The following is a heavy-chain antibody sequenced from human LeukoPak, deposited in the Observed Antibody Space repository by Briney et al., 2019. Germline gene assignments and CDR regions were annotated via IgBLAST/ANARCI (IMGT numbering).Heavy chain of an antibody. CDR1: GYSFTSYW. CDR3: ARHRPSNIYYYYMDV. CDR2: IYPGDSDT. Sequence: GESLRISCKGSGYSFTSYWIGWVRQMPGKGLEWMGIIYPGDSDTRYSPSFQGQVTISADKSISTAYLQWSSLKASDTAMYYCARHRPSNIYYYYMDVRGKGTTVTVSS. D-gene: IGHD2/OR15-2a*01. V-gene: IGHV5-51*01. J-gene: IGHJ6*03.